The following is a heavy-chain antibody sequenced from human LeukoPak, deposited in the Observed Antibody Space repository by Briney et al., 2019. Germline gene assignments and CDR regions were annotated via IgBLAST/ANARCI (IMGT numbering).Heavy chain of an antibody. Sequence: GGSLRLSCAASGFSVSMKYMTWVRQAPGKGLEWVSVIFSGGTTYYADSVKGRFTVSRDNSKDMMYLQMNSLRAEDAAVYYCARFSGPGMQHYYYYMDVWGTGTTVTVSS. V-gene: IGHV3-53*01. J-gene: IGHJ6*03. CDR3: ARFSGPGMQHYYYYMDV. CDR1: GFSVSMKY. D-gene: IGHD3-10*01. CDR2: IFSGGTT.